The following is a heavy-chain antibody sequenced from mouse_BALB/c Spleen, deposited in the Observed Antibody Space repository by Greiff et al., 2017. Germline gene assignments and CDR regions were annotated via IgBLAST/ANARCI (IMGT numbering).Heavy chain of an antibody. V-gene: IGHV5-17*02. CDR1: GFTFSSFG. CDR3: ARRAITTVVDCDY. D-gene: IGHD1-1*01. CDR2: ISSGSSTI. Sequence: EVKLVESGGGLVQPGGSRKLSCAASGFTFSSFGMHWVRQAPEKGLEWVAYISSGSSTIYYADTVKGRFTISRDNPKNTLFLQMTSLRSEDTAMYYCARRAITTVVDCDYWGQGTTLTVSS. J-gene: IGHJ2*01.